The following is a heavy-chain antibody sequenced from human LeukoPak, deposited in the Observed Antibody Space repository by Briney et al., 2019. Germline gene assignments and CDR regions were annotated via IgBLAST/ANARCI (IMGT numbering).Heavy chain of an antibody. D-gene: IGHD7-27*01. CDR2: IGNNGGGI. J-gene: IGHJ4*02. CDR1: GFTFSTYT. CDR3: AIDPNWGTHS. V-gene: IGHV3-23*01. Sequence: PGRSLRLSCAASGFTFSTYTMYWVRHPPGKRLEWVSIIGNNGGGIHYADSVRGRFTISRDNSKNALYLQMNSLRVEDTAVYYCAIDPNWGTHSWGQGVLVTVSS.